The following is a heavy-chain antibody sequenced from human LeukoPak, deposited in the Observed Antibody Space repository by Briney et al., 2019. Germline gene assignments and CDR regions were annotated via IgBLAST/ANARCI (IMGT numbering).Heavy chain of an antibody. Sequence: GGSLRLSCAASGFTFSSYSMNWVRQAPGKGLEWVSSISSSSSYIYYADSVKGRFTISRDNAKNLLYLQMNSLRAEDTAVYYCARSGLLWFGELLYAFDIWGQGTMVTVSS. V-gene: IGHV3-21*01. J-gene: IGHJ3*02. CDR2: ISSSSSYI. CDR3: ARSGLLWFGELLYAFDI. CDR1: GFTFSSYS. D-gene: IGHD3-10*01.